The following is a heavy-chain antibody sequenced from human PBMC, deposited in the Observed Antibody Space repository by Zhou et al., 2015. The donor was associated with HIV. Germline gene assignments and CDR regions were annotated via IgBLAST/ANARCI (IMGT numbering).Heavy chain of an antibody. D-gene: IGHD5-18*01. J-gene: IGHJ4*02. CDR3: ARDRGYSYGYFDS. CDR1: GFIFSSHA. V-gene: IGHV3-21*01. Sequence: EVQLLESGGGLVQPGGSLRLSCAASGFIFSSHAMSWVRQAPGKGLEWVSSISSSGSYIYYADSVKGRFTISRDNAKNSLFLQMNSLRAEDTAVYYCARDRGYSYGYFDSWGQGTLVTVSS. CDR2: ISSSGSYI.